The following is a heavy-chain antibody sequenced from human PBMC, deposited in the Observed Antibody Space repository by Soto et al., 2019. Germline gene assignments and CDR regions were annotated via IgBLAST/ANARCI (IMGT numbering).Heavy chain of an antibody. CDR1: GYTFTNYD. Sequence: QVQLVQSGSEVKKPGASVKVSCKASGYTFTNYDLHWVRQASGQGLEWMGWVNPKTGNTAYAQKFQGRVTMSRDTSVTAAYMELSSLTSEDMAVYFCARSDYGDLDYWGQGTRVTVSS. V-gene: IGHV1-8*01. CDR2: VNPKTGNT. J-gene: IGHJ4*02. D-gene: IGHD4-17*01. CDR3: ARSDYGDLDY.